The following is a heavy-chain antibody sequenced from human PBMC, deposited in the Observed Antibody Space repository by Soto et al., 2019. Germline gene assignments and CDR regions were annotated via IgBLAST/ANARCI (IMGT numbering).Heavy chain of an antibody. CDR3: ASVVVTAIRYYYYGMDV. J-gene: IGHJ6*02. V-gene: IGHV1-69*12. D-gene: IGHD2-21*02. Sequence: QVQLVQSGAEVKKPGSSVKVSCKASGGTFSSYAISWVRQAPGQGLEWMGGIIPIFGTANYAQKFQGRVTITEDESTSTAYMELSSLRSEDTAVYYCASVVVTAIRYYYYGMDVWGQGTTVTDSS. CDR1: GGTFSSYA. CDR2: IIPIFGTA.